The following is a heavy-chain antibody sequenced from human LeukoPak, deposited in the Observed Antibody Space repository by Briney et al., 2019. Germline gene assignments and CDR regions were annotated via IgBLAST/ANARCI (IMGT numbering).Heavy chain of an antibody. CDR3: ARDHYDSSGYYYYYYGMDV. CDR1: GGSVSSGSYY. CDR2: IYYSGST. Sequence: PSETLSLTCTVSGGSVSSGSYYWSWIRQPPGKGLEWIGYIYYSGSTNYNPSLKSRVTISVDTSKNQFSLKLSSVTAADTAVYYCARDHYDSSGYYYYYYGMDVWGQGTTVTVSS. D-gene: IGHD3-22*01. J-gene: IGHJ6*02. V-gene: IGHV4-61*01.